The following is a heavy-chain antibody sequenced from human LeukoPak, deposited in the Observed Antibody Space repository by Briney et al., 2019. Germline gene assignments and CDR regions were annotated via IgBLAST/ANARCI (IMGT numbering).Heavy chain of an antibody. V-gene: IGHV4-39*07. CDR1: GGSISSSSYY. J-gene: IGHJ4*02. CDR3: ARAQSRDGYPTPGY. D-gene: IGHD5-24*01. Sequence: SETLSLTCTVSGGSISSSSYYWGWIRQPPGKGLEWIGSIYYSGSTNYNPSLKSRVTISVDTSKNQFSLKLSSVTAADTAVYYCARAQSRDGYPTPGYWGQGTLVTVSS. CDR2: IYYSGST.